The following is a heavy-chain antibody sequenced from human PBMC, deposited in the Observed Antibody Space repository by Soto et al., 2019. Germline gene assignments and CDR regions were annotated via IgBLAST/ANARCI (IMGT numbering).Heavy chain of an antibody. Sequence: PGGSLRLSCAASGFTFSSYWMSWVRQAPGKGLEWVANIKQDGSEKYYVDSVKGRFTISRDNAKNSLYLQMNSLRAEDTAVYYCARDWGDIVVVPAATLNWFDPWGQGTLVTVS. CDR3: ARDWGDIVVVPAATLNWFDP. CDR1: GFTFSSYW. J-gene: IGHJ5*02. D-gene: IGHD2-2*01. CDR2: IKQDGSEK. V-gene: IGHV3-7*01.